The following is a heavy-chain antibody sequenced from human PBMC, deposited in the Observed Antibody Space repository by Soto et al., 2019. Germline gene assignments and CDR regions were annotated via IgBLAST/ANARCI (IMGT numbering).Heavy chain of an antibody. Sequence: GGSLRLSCAASGFTFSDYHMSWIRQAPGKGLEWVSSITGSGSIIYYADSVKGRLTISRDNAKNSLYLEMNSLRAEETAVYYCARGARPYYFYGMDVRGQRTKVTVSS. CDR1: GFTFSDYH. CDR2: ITGSGSII. V-gene: IGHV3-11*01. D-gene: IGHD6-6*01. CDR3: ARGARPYYFYGMDV. J-gene: IGHJ6*02.